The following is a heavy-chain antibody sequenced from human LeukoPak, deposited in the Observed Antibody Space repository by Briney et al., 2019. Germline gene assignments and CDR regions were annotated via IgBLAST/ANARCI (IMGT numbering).Heavy chain of an antibody. CDR1: GFTFSSYW. V-gene: IGHV3-74*01. CDR2: INSDGSST. CDR3: ARVSSGWYKRDY. J-gene: IGHJ4*02. Sequence: GGSLRLSCAASGFTFSSYWMHWVRQAPGKGLVWVSRINSDGSSTSYADSVKGRFTISRDNAENTLYLQMNSLRAEDTAVYYCARVSSGWYKRDYWGQGTLVTVSS. D-gene: IGHD6-19*01.